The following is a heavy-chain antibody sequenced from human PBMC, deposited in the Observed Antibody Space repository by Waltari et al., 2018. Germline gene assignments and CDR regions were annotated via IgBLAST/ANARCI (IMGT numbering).Heavy chain of an antibody. J-gene: IGHJ4*02. D-gene: IGHD3-22*01. Sequence: EVQLVESGGGLVQPGGSLGLSVPASGVPLRSYEMNGVRQAPGKGLEWVSYISSSGSTIYYADSVKGRFTISRDNAKNSLYLQMNSLKAEDTAVYYCAREEVVCFDYWGQGTLVTVSS. CDR3: AREEVVCFDY. V-gene: IGHV3-48*03. CDR1: GVPLRSYE. CDR2: ISSSGSTI.